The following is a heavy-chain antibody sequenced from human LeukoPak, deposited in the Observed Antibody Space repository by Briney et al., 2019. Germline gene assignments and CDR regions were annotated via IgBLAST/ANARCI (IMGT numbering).Heavy chain of an antibody. Sequence: PGGSLRLSCAASGFTFASYSMAWVRQAPGRGLEWVSAISGYGDRTYYADSVKGRFTISRDNSKNTLFLQMSSLRAEDTAVYYCARGDYGGDFRYFDFWGQGTLVTVSS. V-gene: IGHV3-23*01. CDR3: ARGDYGGDFRYFDF. CDR2: ISGYGDRT. D-gene: IGHD4-23*01. CDR1: GFTFASYS. J-gene: IGHJ4*02.